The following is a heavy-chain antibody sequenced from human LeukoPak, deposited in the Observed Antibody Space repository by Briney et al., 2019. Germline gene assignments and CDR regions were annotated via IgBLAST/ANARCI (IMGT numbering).Heavy chain of an antibody. D-gene: IGHD5-12*01. J-gene: IGHJ3*02. V-gene: IGHV3-48*01. Sequence: GGSLRLSCAASGFTFLSYGMHWVRQAPGKGLEWVSYINSDNSVLYADSVKGRFTISSDKATNSVYLQMNSLRAEDTAVYYCAREVVTQAIYSGYDAFEIWGQGTMVTVSS. CDR3: AREVVTQAIYSGYDAFEI. CDR2: INSDNSV. CDR1: GFTFLSYG.